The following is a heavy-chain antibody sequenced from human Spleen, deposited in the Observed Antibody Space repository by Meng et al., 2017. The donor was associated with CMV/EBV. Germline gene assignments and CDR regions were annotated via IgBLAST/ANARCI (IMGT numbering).Heavy chain of an antibody. V-gene: IGHV4-39*07. D-gene: IGHD6-13*01. J-gene: IGHJ4*02. CDR3: ARGAAAVPSYYLDY. CDR1: GGSISSSSYY. CDR2: VYHSGNA. Sequence: GSLRLSCTVSGGSISSSSYYWGWIRQPPGKGLEWIGNVYHSGNAYYSPSLKSRVTISVDTSKNQFSLNLNSVTAADTAVYYCARGAAAVPSYYLDYWGQGSLVTVSS.